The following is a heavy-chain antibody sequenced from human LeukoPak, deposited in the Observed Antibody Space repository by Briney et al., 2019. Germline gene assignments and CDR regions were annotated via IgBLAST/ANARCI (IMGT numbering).Heavy chain of an antibody. CDR3: ARSYSSSSLRYYYYYGMDV. V-gene: IGHV1-69*02. CDR1: GGTFSSYT. J-gene: IGHJ6*02. Sequence: ASVKVSCKASGGTFSSYTISWERQAPGQGLEWMGRIIPILGIANYAQKFQGRVTITADKSTSTAYMELSSLRSEDTAVYYCARSYSSSSLRYYYYYGMDVWGQGTTVTVSS. D-gene: IGHD6-6*01. CDR2: IIPILGIA.